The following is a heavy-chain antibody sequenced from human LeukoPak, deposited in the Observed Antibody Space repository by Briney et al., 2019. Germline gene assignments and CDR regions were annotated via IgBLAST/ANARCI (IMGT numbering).Heavy chain of an antibody. V-gene: IGHV4-38-2*01. CDR3: ARLYYGGITYYYYFMDV. J-gene: IGHJ6*03. D-gene: IGHD4-23*01. Sequence: SETLSLTCAVSGYSISSGYYWGWIRQPPGEGLGWIGSIYHSGSTYYNASLKSRVTISGDTPKNRVSLEASGVIAAAPAVCYRARLYYGGITYYYYFMDVWGKGTTVTVSS. CDR1: GYSISSGYY. CDR2: IYHSGST.